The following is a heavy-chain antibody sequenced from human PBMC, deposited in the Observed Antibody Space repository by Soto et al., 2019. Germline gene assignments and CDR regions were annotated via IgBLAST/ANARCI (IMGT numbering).Heavy chain of an antibody. CDR3: ARQGSWPYYYYGLDV. D-gene: IGHD1-26*01. Sequence: QVQLVQSGPEVKKPGASVKVSCEASGYTFTTSGISWVRQAPGQGLEWMGWISTYNGDTNSAQQFQGRVTMTADTYTGTVYMELMSLKSDDTAVYYCARQGSWPYYYYGLDVWGQGTTVTVSS. J-gene: IGHJ6*02. CDR2: ISTYNGDT. CDR1: GYTFTTSG. V-gene: IGHV1-18*01.